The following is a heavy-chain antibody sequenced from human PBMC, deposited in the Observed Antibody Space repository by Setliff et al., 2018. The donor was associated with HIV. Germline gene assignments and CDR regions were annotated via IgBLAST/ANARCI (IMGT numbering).Heavy chain of an antibody. CDR1: GFIFSSYE. Sequence: PGGSLRLSCAASGFIFSSYEMNWVRQAPGKGLEWVSSISSSSRSKYYADSVKGRITISRDNAKNSLYLQMNSLTAEDTAVYYCARDVSWRVRTYIDYWGQGALVTVSS. D-gene: IGHD3-3*01. CDR2: ISSSSRSK. V-gene: IGHV3-21*01. J-gene: IGHJ4*02. CDR3: ARDVSWRVRTYIDY.